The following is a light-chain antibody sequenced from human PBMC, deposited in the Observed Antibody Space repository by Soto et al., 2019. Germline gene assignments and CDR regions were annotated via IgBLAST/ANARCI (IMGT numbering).Light chain of an antibody. Sequence: DLQMTQSPSSLSASVGDRVTISCRASRAISISLAWFQQKPGTDPKSLIYGASSLQSGVPSKFSGSGSGTDFTLTISSLQPEDSATYYCQQYNSYPLTFGGGTKVEIK. CDR3: QQYNSYPLT. CDR1: RAISIS. V-gene: IGKV1-16*02. CDR2: GAS. J-gene: IGKJ4*01.